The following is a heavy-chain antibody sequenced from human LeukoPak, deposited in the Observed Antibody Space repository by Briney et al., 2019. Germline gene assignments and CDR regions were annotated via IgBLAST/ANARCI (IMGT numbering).Heavy chain of an antibody. CDR3: AGSRPYYYDSSGYHPFDY. Sequence: GGSLRLSCAASGFTFSSYAMHWVRQAPGKGLEWVAVISYDGSNKYYADSVKGRFTISRDNSKNTLYLQMNSLRAEDTAVYYCAGSRPYYYDSSGYHPFDYWGQGTLVTVSS. CDR1: GFTFSSYA. J-gene: IGHJ4*02. D-gene: IGHD3-22*01. CDR2: ISYDGSNK. V-gene: IGHV3-30-3*01.